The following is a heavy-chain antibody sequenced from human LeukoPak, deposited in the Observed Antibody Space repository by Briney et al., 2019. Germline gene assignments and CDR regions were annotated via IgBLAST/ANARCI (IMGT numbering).Heavy chain of an antibody. Sequence: ASVNVFYKASGYTFTSYYLHWVRQAPGQGLEWMGVINPSGGSTSYAQKFQGRVTMTRDTSTSTVYMELSSLRSEDTAVYYCARGFYRSGWNGYCQHWGRGTVDSVSS. D-gene: IGHD6-19*01. CDR2: INPSGGST. CDR3: ARGFYRSGWNGYCQH. V-gene: IGHV1-46*01. J-gene: IGHJ1*01. CDR1: GYTFTSYY.